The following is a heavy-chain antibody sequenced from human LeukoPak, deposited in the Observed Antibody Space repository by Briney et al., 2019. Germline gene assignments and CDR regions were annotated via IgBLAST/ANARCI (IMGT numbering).Heavy chain of an antibody. J-gene: IGHJ4*02. CDR1: GFTFTHYS. CDR3: ARDPHSSGWRNYFDY. V-gene: IGHV3-30*04. D-gene: IGHD6-19*01. Sequence: PGGSLRLSCAASGFTFTHYSMHWVRQAPGKGLEWVAAISYDGSNKYYADSVRGRFTLSRDNSQSTLYLQTNSLRPEDTAVYYCARDPHSSGWRNYFDYWGQGTLVTVSS. CDR2: ISYDGSNK.